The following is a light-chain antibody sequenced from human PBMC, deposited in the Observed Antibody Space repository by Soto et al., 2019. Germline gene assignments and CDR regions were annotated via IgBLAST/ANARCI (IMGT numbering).Light chain of an antibody. CDR3: QQRSNWPPFT. CDR2: AAS. Sequence: DIQMTQSPSSLSASVVDRFSIRCLSSQTVRTYLNWYQQKPGKAPILLIYAASSLPSAVPPRFTGAGSETDFALTISRLEPEDFGVYYCQQRSNWPPFTFGQGTRLEIK. J-gene: IGKJ5*01. V-gene: IGKV1-39*01. CDR1: QTVRTY.